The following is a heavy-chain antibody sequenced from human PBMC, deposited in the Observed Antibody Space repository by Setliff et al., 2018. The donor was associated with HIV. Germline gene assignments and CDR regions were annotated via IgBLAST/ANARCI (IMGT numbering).Heavy chain of an antibody. D-gene: IGHD6-13*01. CDR3: AAPPGIVAAGGGDAFDI. CDR1: GFTFSSYG. J-gene: IGHJ3*02. CDR2: IRYDGSNK. V-gene: IGHV3-30*02. Sequence: GGSLRLSCAASGFTFSSYGMHWVRQAPGKGLEWVAFIRYDGSNKYYADSVKGRFTISRDNSKNTLYLQMNSLRAEDTAVYYCAAPPGIVAAGGGDAFDIWGQGTMVTVSS.